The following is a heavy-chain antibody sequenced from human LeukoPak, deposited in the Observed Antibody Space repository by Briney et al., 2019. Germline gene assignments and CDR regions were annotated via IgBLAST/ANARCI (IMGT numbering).Heavy chain of an antibody. Sequence: PGRSLRLSCAASGFSFSSYAMSWVRQAPGKGLEWVSIIYSGGSTNYADSVRGRFTISRDNSKNTLYLQMNSLRVEDTAIYFCARDLFSYAMNVWGRGTPVTVSS. J-gene: IGHJ6*02. CDR3: ARDLFSYAMNV. V-gene: IGHV3-53*01. CDR1: GFSFSSYA. CDR2: IYSGGST.